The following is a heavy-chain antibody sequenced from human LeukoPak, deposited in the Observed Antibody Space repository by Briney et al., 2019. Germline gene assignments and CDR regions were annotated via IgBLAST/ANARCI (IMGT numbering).Heavy chain of an antibody. J-gene: IGHJ4*02. V-gene: IGHV4-59*01. CDR2: IYYSGST. D-gene: IGHD3-22*01. Sequence: SETLSLTCAVYGGSFSGYYWSWIRQPPGKGLEWIGYIYYSGSTNYNPSLKSRVTISVDTSKNQFSLKLSSVTAADTAVYYCARGSDSSGYSTFAYWGQGTLVTVSS. CDR1: GGSFSGYY. CDR3: ARGSDSSGYSTFAY.